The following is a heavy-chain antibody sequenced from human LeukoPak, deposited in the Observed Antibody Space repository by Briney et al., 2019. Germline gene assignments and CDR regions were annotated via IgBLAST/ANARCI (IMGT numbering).Heavy chain of an antibody. CDR2: ISSSCSYI. J-gene: IGHJ4*02. CDR1: GFTFSSYS. Sequence: PGGSLRLSCAASGFTFSSYSMNWVRQAPGKGLEWVSSISSSCSYIYYADSVKGRFTISRDNSKNTLYLQMNSLRAEDTAVYYCARDWGSSWDPSAFFDYWGQGTLVTVSS. CDR3: ARDWGSSWDPSAFFDY. V-gene: IGHV3-21*01. D-gene: IGHD6-13*01.